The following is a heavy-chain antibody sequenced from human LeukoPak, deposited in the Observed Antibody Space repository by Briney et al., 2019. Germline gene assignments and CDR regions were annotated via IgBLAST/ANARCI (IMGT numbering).Heavy chain of an antibody. Sequence: PSETLSLTCTVSGGSLSSYYWSWIRQPPGKGLECIGYIYYTGSTNYSPSLKSRVTISLDTSKNQFSLKLSSVTAADTAVYYCARDRYCSSTSCYTYLNYYYGMDVWGQGTTVTVSS. CDR1: GGSLSSYY. CDR3: ARDRYCSSTSCYTYLNYYYGMDV. CDR2: IYYTGST. D-gene: IGHD2-2*02. V-gene: IGHV4-59*12. J-gene: IGHJ6*02.